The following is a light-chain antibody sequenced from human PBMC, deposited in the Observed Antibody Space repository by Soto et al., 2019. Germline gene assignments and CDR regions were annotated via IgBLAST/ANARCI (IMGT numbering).Light chain of an antibody. CDR3: CSYAGIRTYV. V-gene: IGLV2-23*01. Sequence: QSALTQPASVSGSPGQSITISCTGTSSDVGIYNLVSWYQFQPGKTPKLMISEDTKRPSGVSHRFSGSKSGNTASLTISGLQPEDEADYFCCSYAGIRTYVFGTGTKVTVL. CDR2: EDT. J-gene: IGLJ1*01. CDR1: SSDVGIYNL.